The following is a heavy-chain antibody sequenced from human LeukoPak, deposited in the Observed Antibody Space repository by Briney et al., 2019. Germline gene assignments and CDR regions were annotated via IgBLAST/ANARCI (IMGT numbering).Heavy chain of an antibody. Sequence: GGSLRLSCAASGFTFTSYAMSWVRQAPGKGLEWVSTISSSGDTTYYADSVKGRFTISRDSSKNTLHLQMNSLRADDTAVYYCAKGFNWNYPHYFDYWGQGTLVTVSS. CDR3: AKGFNWNYPHYFDY. D-gene: IGHD1-7*01. J-gene: IGHJ4*02. CDR1: GFTFTSYA. V-gene: IGHV3-23*01. CDR2: ISSSGDTT.